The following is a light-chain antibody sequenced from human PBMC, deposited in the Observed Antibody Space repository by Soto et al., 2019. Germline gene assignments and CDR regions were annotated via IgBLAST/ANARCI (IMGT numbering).Light chain of an antibody. V-gene: IGLV2-14*01. CDR1: SSDVGGYNY. Sequence: QSALTQPASVSGSPGQSITISCTGTSSDVGGYNYVSWYQQHPGKAPKLMNYDVSNRPSGVSNRFSGSKSGNTASLTISGLQAEDEADYYCSSYTSSILFGGGTKLTVL. J-gene: IGLJ2*01. CDR3: SSYTSSIL. CDR2: DVS.